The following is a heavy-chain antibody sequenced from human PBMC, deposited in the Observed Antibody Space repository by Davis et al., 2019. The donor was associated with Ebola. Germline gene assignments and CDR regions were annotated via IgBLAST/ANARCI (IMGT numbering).Heavy chain of an antibody. V-gene: IGHV1-18*01. D-gene: IGHD1-7*01. CDR3: ASTPKLYSYYYGMDV. CDR2: ISAYNGNT. J-gene: IGHJ6*02. CDR1: GYTFTSYG. Sequence: AASVKVSCKASGYTFTSYGISWVRQAPGQGLEWMGWISAYNGNTNYAQKLQGRVTMTTDTSTSTAYMELRSLRSDDTAVYYCASTPKLYSYYYGMDVWGQGTTVTVSS.